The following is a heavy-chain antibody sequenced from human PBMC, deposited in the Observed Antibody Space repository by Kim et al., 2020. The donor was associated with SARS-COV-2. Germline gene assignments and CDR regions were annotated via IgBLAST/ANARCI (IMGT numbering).Heavy chain of an antibody. CDR3: AKAGRGRRADLNKDVRGVIEGYYYYGMDV. CDR1: GFTFSSYA. Sequence: GGSLRLSCAASGFTFSSYAMSWVRQAPGKGLEWVSAISGSGGSTYYADSVKGRFTISRDNSKNTLYLQMNSLRAEDTAVYYCAKAGRGRRADLNKDVRGVIEGYYYYGMDVWGQGTTVTVSS. D-gene: IGHD3-10*02. V-gene: IGHV3-23*01. CDR2: ISGSGGST. J-gene: IGHJ6*02.